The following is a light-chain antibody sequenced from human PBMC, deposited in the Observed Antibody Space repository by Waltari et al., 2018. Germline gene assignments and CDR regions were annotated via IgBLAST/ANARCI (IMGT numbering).Light chain of an antibody. J-gene: IGKJ1*01. CDR2: GAS. CDR1: QSVSSSY. Sequence: EIVLTQSPGTLSLSPGERATLSCRASQSVSSSYLAWYQQKPSQAPRLLIYGASSRATGIPDRFSGSGSGTDFTLTISRLEPEDFAVYYCQQYGSSPMTFGQGTKVEIK. V-gene: IGKV3-20*01. CDR3: QQYGSSPMT.